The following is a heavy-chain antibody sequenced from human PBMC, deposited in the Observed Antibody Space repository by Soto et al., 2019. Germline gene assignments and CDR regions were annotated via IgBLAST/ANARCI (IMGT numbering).Heavy chain of an antibody. J-gene: IGHJ4*02. CDR2: ISYDGSNK. CDR3: AKSLKNYYDSSGYHLDY. D-gene: IGHD3-22*01. CDR1: GFTFSSYG. V-gene: IGHV3-30*18. Sequence: GGSLRLSCAASGFTFSSYGMHWVRQAPGKGLEWVAVISYDGSNKYYADSVKGRFTISRDNSKNTLYLQMNSLRAEDTAVYYCAKSLKNYYDSSGYHLDYWGQGTLVTVSS.